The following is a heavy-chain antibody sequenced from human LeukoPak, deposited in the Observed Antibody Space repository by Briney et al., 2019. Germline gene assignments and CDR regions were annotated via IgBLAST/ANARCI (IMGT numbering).Heavy chain of an antibody. D-gene: IGHD5-12*01. CDR3: ARDQRSGYDLDN. CDR2: IIPIFGTA. J-gene: IGHJ4*02. Sequence: ASVKVSCKASGGTFSSYAISWVRQAPGQGLEWMGGIIPIFGTANYAQKFQGRVTITADESTSTAYMELSSLRSEDTAVYYCARDQRSGYDLDNWGQGTLVTASS. CDR1: GGTFSSYA. V-gene: IGHV1-69*01.